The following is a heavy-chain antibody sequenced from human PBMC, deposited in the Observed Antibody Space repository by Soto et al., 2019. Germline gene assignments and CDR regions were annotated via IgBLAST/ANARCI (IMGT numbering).Heavy chain of an antibody. D-gene: IGHD2-15*01. CDR2: ISYDGSNK. Sequence: QVQLVESGGGVVQPGRSLRLSCAASGFTFSSYAMHWVRQAPGKGLEWMAVISYDGSNKYYADSVKGRFTISRDNSKNTLYLQRNSLIAEDTAVYYCARDGLKDIVVVVQLGGGPSDAFDIWGQGTMVTVSS. V-gene: IGHV3-30-3*01. CDR3: ARDGLKDIVVVVQLGGGPSDAFDI. J-gene: IGHJ3*02. CDR1: GFTFSSYA.